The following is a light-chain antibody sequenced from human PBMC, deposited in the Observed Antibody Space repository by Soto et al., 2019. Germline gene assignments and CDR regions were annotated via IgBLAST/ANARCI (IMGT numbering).Light chain of an antibody. J-gene: IGKJ5*01. V-gene: IGKV1-39*01. Sequence: DIEMTHSPSALSASVGDKVTITFRASQPISSYLNWYQHKPGEAPRLLIYFISRLQSGAPSRFSGSGSGKDFTLTIDSPQPEDTATHYCQQTYSRPVTFGQGTRLEIK. CDR1: QPISSY. CDR2: FIS. CDR3: QQTYSRPVT.